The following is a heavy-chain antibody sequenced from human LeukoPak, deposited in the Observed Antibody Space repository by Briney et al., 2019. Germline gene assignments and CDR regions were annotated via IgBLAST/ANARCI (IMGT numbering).Heavy chain of an antibody. CDR3: ARGGVYYDSSGYYLYYFDY. CDR1: GYTFTGYY. V-gene: IGHV1-8*03. D-gene: IGHD3-22*01. J-gene: IGHJ4*02. CDR2: MNPNSGNT. Sequence: ASVKVSCKASGYTFTGYYMHWVRQATGQGLEWMGWMNPNSGNTGYAQKFQGRVTITRNTSISTAYMELSSLRSEDTAVYYCARGGVYYDSSGYYLYYFDYWGQGTLVTVSS.